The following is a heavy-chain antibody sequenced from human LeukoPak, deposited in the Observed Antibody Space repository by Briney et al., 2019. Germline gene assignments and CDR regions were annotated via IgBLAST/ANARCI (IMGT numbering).Heavy chain of an antibody. Sequence: GGSLRLSCAASGFTLITYWMSWVRQAPGKGLEWVGNIKQDGSEKYYVDSVKGRFTMSRDNAKNSLYLEMHSLRAEDTAVYYCAKLRSWFDPWGQGTLVTVSS. CDR3: AKLRSWFDP. J-gene: IGHJ5*02. V-gene: IGHV3-7*05. CDR2: IKQDGSEK. D-gene: IGHD1-7*01. CDR1: GFTLITYW.